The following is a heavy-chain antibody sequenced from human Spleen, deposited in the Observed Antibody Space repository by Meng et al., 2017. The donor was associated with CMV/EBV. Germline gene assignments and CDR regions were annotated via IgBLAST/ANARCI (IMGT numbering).Heavy chain of an antibody. CDR3: AKEGRLGFDP. D-gene: IGHD5-12*01. CDR1: GDALTSYP. Sequence: SCKASGDALTSYPMSWVRQAPGQGLEWMGKIIPSLDITKYQQKFQDRVTITADKSTRTVYMEMNSLTSDDTAVYFCAKEGRLGFDPWGQGTLVTVSS. V-gene: IGHV1-69*04. CDR2: IIPSLDIT. J-gene: IGHJ5*02.